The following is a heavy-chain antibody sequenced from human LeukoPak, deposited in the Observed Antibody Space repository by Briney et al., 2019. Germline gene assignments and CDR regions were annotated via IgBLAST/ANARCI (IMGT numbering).Heavy chain of an antibody. CDR3: ARMMASIPRGVPDY. D-gene: IGHD5-24*01. V-gene: IGHV3-7*01. CDR1: GFTFSSYW. J-gene: IGHJ4*02. CDR2: LKEDGSEK. Sequence: PGGSLRLSCASSGFTFSSYWMTWVRQAPGKGLEWMANLKEDGSEKYYVDSVKGRFTISRDNSKSSLYLQMDSLRAEDTAVYYCARMMASIPRGVPDYWGQGTLVTVSP.